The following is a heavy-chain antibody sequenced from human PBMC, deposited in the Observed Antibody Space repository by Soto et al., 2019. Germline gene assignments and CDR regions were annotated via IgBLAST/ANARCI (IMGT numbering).Heavy chain of an antibody. V-gene: IGHV4-34*01. CDR3: ARAAGTRDIVLMVYAGGMDV. CDR1: GGSFSGYY. CDR2: INHSGST. J-gene: IGHJ6*02. D-gene: IGHD2-8*01. Sequence: QVQLQQWGAGLLKPSETLSLTCAVYGGSFSGYYWSWIRQPPGKGLEWIGEINHSGSTNYNPSLKSRVTISEDTSKNQFSLKLSSVTAADTAVYYCARAAGTRDIVLMVYAGGMDVWGQGTTVTVSS.